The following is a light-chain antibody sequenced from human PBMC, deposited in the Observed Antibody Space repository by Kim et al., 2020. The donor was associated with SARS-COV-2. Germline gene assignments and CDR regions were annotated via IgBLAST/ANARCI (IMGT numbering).Light chain of an antibody. J-gene: IGLJ3*02. V-gene: IGLV1-36*01. CDR2: YDD. CDR3: AAWDDRLNGPV. CDR1: SSNIGNSA. Sequence: QSVLTQPPSVSEAPRQRVTISCSGSSSNIGNSAVNWYQQLPGKAPKLLIYYDDLLSSGVSDRFSGSKSGTSASLAISGLQSDDEADYYCAAWDDRLNGPVFGGGTKLTVL.